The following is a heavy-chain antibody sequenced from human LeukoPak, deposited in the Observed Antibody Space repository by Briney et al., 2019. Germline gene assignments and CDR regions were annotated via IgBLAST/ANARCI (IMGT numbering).Heavy chain of an antibody. D-gene: IGHD3-22*01. J-gene: IGHJ4*02. CDR3: ARQKWFADYYDSSGYYQDY. CDR2: IYYSGST. CDR1: GGSISSSSYY. V-gene: IGHV4-39*01. Sequence: SETLSLTCTVSGGSISSSSYYWGWIRQPPGKGLEWIGSIYYSGSTYYNPSLKSRVTISVDTSKNQFSLKLSSVTAADTAVYYCARQKWFADYYDSSGYYQDYWGQGTLVTVSS.